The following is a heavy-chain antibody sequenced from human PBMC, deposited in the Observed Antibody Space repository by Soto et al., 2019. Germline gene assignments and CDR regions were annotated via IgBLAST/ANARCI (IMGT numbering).Heavy chain of an antibody. V-gene: IGHV3-30-3*01. Sequence: QVQLVESGGGVVQPGRSLRLSCAASGFTFSSYAMHWVRQAPGKGLEWVAVISYDGSNKYYADSVKGRFTISRDNSKNTLYLQMNSLRAEDTAVYYCARDPEYYYDSSGYPVAWYFDLWGRGTLVTVSS. D-gene: IGHD3-22*01. CDR3: ARDPEYYYDSSGYPVAWYFDL. CDR2: ISYDGSNK. CDR1: GFTFSSYA. J-gene: IGHJ2*01.